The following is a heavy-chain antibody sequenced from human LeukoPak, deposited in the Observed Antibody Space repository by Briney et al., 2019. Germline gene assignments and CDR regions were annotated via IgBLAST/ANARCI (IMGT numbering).Heavy chain of an antibody. J-gene: IGHJ4*02. CDR2: IYSGGST. CDR1: GASFSSTTYY. CDR3: ARPHHHYDTDTSVTTAFYFDY. D-gene: IGHD3-16*01. Sequence: SETLSLTCNVSGASFSSTTYYWAWIRQPPGKGLEWIGSIYSGGSTFYNPSLMGRVTISVDTSKNQFSLKLNSVTAADTAVYFCARPHHHYDTDTSVTTAFYFDYWGQGTLVTVSS. V-gene: IGHV4-39*01.